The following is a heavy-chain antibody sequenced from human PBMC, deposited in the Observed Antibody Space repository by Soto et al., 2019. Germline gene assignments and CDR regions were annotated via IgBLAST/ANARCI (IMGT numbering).Heavy chain of an antibody. CDR3: ARERAGPKANNWFDP. CDR2: IIPIFGTA. J-gene: IGHJ5*02. D-gene: IGHD1-26*01. CDR1: GGTFSSYA. Sequence: QVQLVQSGAEVKKPGSSVKVSCKASGGTFSSYAISWVRQAPGQGLEWMGGIIPIFGTANYAQKFQGRVTITADESTSKAYMELSSLRSEDTAVYYCARERAGPKANNWFDPWGQGTLVTVSS. V-gene: IGHV1-69*12.